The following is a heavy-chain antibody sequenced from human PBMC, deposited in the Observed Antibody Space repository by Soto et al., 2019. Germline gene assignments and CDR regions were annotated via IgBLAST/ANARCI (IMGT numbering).Heavy chain of an antibody. Sequence: QVRLVESGGGVVQPGRSLRLSCAASGFSFSDYVMHWVRQSPGEGLEWVAVMWYHGRDKFYAESVKGRFTITRDNSKNTLYLQMNSLRAEDTAVYNCARDAGGQSGNFIFDSWGQGALVTVSS. CDR1: GFSFSDYV. V-gene: IGHV3-33*01. CDR2: MWYHGRDK. J-gene: IGHJ4*02. CDR3: ARDAGGQSGNFIFDS. D-gene: IGHD1-26*01.